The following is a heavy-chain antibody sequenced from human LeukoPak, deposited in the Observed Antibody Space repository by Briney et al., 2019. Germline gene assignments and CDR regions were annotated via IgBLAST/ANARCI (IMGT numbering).Heavy chain of an antibody. D-gene: IGHD3-10*01. CDR1: GFTFSTYN. CDR3: ARLLWFQHYYYYMDV. J-gene: IGHJ6*03. CDR2: IYSGGST. Sequence: GGSLRLSCAASGFTFSTYNMNWVRQAPGKGLEWVSVIYSGGSTYYADSVKGRFTISRDNSKNTLYLQMNSLRAEDTAVYYCARLLWFQHYYYYMDVWGKGTTVTISS. V-gene: IGHV3-66*04.